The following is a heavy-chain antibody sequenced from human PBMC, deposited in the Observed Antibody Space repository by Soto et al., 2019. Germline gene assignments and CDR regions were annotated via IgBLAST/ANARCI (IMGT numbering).Heavy chain of an antibody. J-gene: IGHJ4*02. D-gene: IGHD6-19*01. Sequence: ASVKIYCKASGYTITNYGIGRVRQEPGRGPDWMGWINPYNGGTFYAQKCEGRVIMTSDTSPTTVYMDLRTLRSVHTAVYYRARESSGGCDYWGQGTRVTVSS. CDR3: ARESSGGCDY. CDR1: GYTITNYG. V-gene: IGHV1-18*01. CDR2: INPYNGGT.